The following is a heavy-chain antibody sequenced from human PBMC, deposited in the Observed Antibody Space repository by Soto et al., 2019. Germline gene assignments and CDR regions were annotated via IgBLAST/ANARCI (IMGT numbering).Heavy chain of an antibody. Sequence: ASVKVSCKASGYTFTTYAMPWVRQAPGQRLEWMGWINAGNGNTKYSQKFQGRVTITRDTSASTAYMELSSLRSEDTAVYYCASALPFSPASFDYWGQGTLVTVSS. CDR1: GYTFTTYA. CDR3: ASALPFSPASFDY. J-gene: IGHJ4*02. CDR2: INAGNGNT. D-gene: IGHD3-16*01. V-gene: IGHV1-3*01.